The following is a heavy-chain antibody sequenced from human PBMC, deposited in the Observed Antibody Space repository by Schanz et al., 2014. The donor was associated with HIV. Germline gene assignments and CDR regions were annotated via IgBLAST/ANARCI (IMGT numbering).Heavy chain of an antibody. J-gene: IGHJ6*02. CDR2: ISWNSGSI. D-gene: IGHD1-26*01. V-gene: IGHV3-9*01. CDR3: AKDIGRDVGYGLDV. CDR1: GFTFSSYA. Sequence: EVQLLESGGGLVQPGGSLRLSCADSGFTFSSYAMSWVCQAPGKGLEWVSGISWNSGSIGYADSVKGRFTISRDNAKNSLHLQMNSLRAEDTALYYCAKDIGRDVGYGLDVWGQGTTVTVSS.